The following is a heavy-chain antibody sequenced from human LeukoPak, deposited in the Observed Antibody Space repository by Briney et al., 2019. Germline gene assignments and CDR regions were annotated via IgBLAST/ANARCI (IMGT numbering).Heavy chain of an antibody. V-gene: IGHV3-74*01. J-gene: IGHJ6*02. CDR1: GFSFSSYA. D-gene: IGHD3-9*01. CDR3: ARDVAPLDWLGV. Sequence: PGGALRLSCAASGFSFSSYAMHWVRQAPGKGLVWVSRLKSDRSRTSYADSVKGRFTISRDNAKNTLYLQMNSLRAEDTAVYYCARDVAPLDWLGVWGQGTTVTVSS. CDR2: LKSDRSRT.